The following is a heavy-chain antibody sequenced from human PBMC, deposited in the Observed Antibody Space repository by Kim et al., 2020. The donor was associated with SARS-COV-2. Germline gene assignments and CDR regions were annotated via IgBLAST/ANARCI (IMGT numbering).Heavy chain of an antibody. CDR1: GFTLSGSS. V-gene: IGHV3-73*01. Sequence: GGSLRLSCAASGFTLSGSSMHWVRQAPGKGLEWVGGIWGRDPYPTAADSSEGGMFTICGDDSKNPAYQKMNRLTGDAAADYYSLRSDWRGGSCFEGRWG. D-gene: IGHD2-15*01. CDR3: LRSDWRGGSCFEGR. J-gene: IGHJ6*01. CDR2: IWGRDPYPT.